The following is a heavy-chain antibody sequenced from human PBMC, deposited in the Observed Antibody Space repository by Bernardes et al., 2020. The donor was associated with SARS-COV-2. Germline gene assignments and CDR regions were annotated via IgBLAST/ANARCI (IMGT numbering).Heavy chain of an antibody. D-gene: IGHD3-22*01. CDR3: ARVAHRVYYYDSSGYYYDAFDI. V-gene: IGHV4-61*02. Sequence: SETLSLTCTVSGGSISSGSYYWSWIRQPAGKGLEWIGRIYTSGSTNYNPSLKSRVTISVDTSKNQFSLKLSSVTAADTAVYYCARVAHRVYYYDSSGYYYDAFDIWGQGTMVTVSS. CDR1: GGSISSGSYY. J-gene: IGHJ3*02. CDR2: IYTSGST.